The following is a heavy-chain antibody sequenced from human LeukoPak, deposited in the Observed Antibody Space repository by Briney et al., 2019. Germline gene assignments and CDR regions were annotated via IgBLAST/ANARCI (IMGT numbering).Heavy chain of an antibody. Sequence: GGSLRLSCAASGFTFSSYSMNWGRHAPRKGLEWGAVISYDGRNKYYEDSVKGRFTISRDNSKNTLYLQMNSLSAEDTAVYYCAKVRAEWELPHFDYWGQGTLVTVSS. J-gene: IGHJ4*02. CDR3: AKVRAEWELPHFDY. CDR1: GFTFSSYS. CDR2: ISYDGRNK. D-gene: IGHD1-26*01. V-gene: IGHV3-30*18.